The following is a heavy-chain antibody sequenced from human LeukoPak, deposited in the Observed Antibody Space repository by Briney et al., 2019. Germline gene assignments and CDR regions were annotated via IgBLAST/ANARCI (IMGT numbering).Heavy chain of an antibody. CDR3: AKDSEPSITIFGVVTSFDY. J-gene: IGHJ4*02. V-gene: IGHV3-33*06. D-gene: IGHD3-3*01. Sequence: GGSLRLSCAASGFSLTTYGTHWLRQAPGKGLEWVAVIWYDGSRKFYGDSVKGRFTISRDNSKNTLYLQMNSLRAEDTAVYYCAKDSEPSITIFGVVTSFDYWGQGALVTVSS. CDR1: GFSLTTYG. CDR2: IWYDGSRK.